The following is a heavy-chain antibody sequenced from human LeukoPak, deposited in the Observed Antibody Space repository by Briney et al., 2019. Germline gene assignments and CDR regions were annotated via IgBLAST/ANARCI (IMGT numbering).Heavy chain of an antibody. CDR2: IYYSGST. V-gene: IGHV4-39*01. J-gene: IGHJ4*02. CDR3: ARLPMGSFGVRGVFNEIDY. D-gene: IGHD3-10*01. Sequence: SETLSLTCTVSGGSISGSSYYWGWIRQPPGKGLEWIGSIYYSGSTYYNPSLKSRVTISVDTSKNQFSLKLSSVTAADTAVYYCARLPMGSFGVRGVFNEIDYWGQGTLVTVSS. CDR1: GGSISGSSYY.